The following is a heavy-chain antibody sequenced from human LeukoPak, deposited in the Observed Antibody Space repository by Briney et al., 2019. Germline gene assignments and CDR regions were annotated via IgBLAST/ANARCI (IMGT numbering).Heavy chain of an antibody. CDR1: GGTFSSYA. D-gene: IGHD3-10*01. CDR3: ARVLTYYYGSGSST. V-gene: IGHV1-69*01. CDR2: IIPIFGTA. J-gene: IGHJ5*02. Sequence: SVKVSCKASGGTFSSYAISWVRQAPGQGFEWMGGIIPIFGTANYAQKFQGRVTITADESTSTAYMELSSLRSEDTAVYYCARVLTYYYGSGSSTWGQGTLVTVSS.